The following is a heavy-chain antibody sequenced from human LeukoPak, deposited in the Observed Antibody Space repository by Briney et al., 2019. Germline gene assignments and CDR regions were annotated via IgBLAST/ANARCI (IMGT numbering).Heavy chain of an antibody. Sequence: SETLSLTCTVSGGSISSYYWSWIRQPAGKGLEWIGEIYHSGSTNYNPSLKSRVTISVDKSKNQFSLKLSSVTAADTAVYYCARDSYSGTWSPSYYFDYWGQGTLVTVSS. CDR1: GGSISSYY. CDR2: IYHSGST. CDR3: ARDSYSGTWSPSYYFDY. D-gene: IGHD6-13*01. V-gene: IGHV4-59*12. J-gene: IGHJ4*02.